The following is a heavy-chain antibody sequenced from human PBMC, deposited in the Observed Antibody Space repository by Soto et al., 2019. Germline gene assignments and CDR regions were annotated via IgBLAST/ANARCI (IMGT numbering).Heavy chain of an antibody. CDR2: IYSGGST. CDR3: ARHGYNYGGGYFDY. D-gene: IGHD5-18*01. Sequence: EVQLVESGGGLVQPGGSLRLSCAASGVTVSSNYMSWVRQAPGKGLEWVSGIYSGGSTYYADSVKGRFTISRDNSKNTLYLKMNSLGAEDTAVYYCARHGYNYGGGYFDYWGQGTLVTVSS. CDR1: GVTVSSNY. J-gene: IGHJ4*02. V-gene: IGHV3-66*04.